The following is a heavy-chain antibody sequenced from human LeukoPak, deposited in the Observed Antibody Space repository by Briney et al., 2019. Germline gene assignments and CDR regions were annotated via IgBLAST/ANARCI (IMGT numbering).Heavy chain of an antibody. CDR3: AKDFRIGYSAHFDY. J-gene: IGHJ4*02. V-gene: IGHV3-23*01. Sequence: GGSLRLSCVGSGFTFRSHAMSWVRQAPEKGLEFVSGIYENGGTTCYADSVKGRFSISRDNSKNTLYLQMDSLRGEDTAVYYCAKDFRIGYSAHFDYWGQGALVTVSS. CDR2: IYENGGTT. CDR1: GFTFRSHA. D-gene: IGHD2-21*01.